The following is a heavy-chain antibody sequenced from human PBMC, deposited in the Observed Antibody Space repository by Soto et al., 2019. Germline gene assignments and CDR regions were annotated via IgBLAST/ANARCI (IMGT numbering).Heavy chain of an antibody. J-gene: IGHJ6*02. Sequence: PGGSLRLSCEASGFIFSDYWMGWVRQAPGKGLEWVSAISGSGGSTYYADSVKGRFTISRDNSKNTLYLQMNSLRAEDTAVYYCAKIPAIMVRGVIYYGMDVWGQGTTVTVSS. CDR1: GFIFSDYW. D-gene: IGHD3-10*01. CDR2: ISGSGGST. CDR3: AKIPAIMVRGVIYYGMDV. V-gene: IGHV3-23*01.